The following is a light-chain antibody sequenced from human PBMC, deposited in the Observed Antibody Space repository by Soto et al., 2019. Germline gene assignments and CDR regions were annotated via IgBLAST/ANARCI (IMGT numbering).Light chain of an antibody. V-gene: IGLV1-44*01. CDR1: DSNIGRNT. CDR2: TNN. CDR3: AAWDDTLSGHVV. J-gene: IGLJ2*01. Sequence: QSVLTQPPSASGTPGQRVSISCAGSDSNIGRNTVNWYQQRPRTAPKLLIYTNNHRPSGVPDRFSASKSGTSASLAISGLQSEDEADYYCAAWDDTLSGHVVFGGGTKVTVL.